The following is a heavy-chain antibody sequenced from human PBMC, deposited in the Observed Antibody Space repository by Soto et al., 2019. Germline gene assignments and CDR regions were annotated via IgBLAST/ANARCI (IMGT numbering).Heavy chain of an antibody. Sequence: EVRLVESGGGLVQPGGSLRLSCAASGFTFSRDWMTWVRQAPGKGLEWVANIRKDGSKTSYLDSVRGRFTISRDNAQSSLYLRMDSLRAEDTALYYCARDVSPGTSSLYFEAFDIWGQGTMVTVSS. CDR3: ARDVSPGTSSLYFEAFDI. D-gene: IGHD6-13*01. CDR1: GFTFSRDW. CDR2: IRKDGSKT. V-gene: IGHV3-7*05. J-gene: IGHJ3*02.